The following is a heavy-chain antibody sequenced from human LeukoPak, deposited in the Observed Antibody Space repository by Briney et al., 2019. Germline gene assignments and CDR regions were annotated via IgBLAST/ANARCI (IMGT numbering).Heavy chain of an antibody. Sequence: PSETLSLTCTVSGASIRHYYWSWIRQPPGKGLEWIGNLYHSGSPNNNPSLKSRVTISIAPAKHQCSLRLRSVTAADTAVYYCATLTGTTYPYYFDFWGQATLVTVSS. CDR1: GASIRHYY. V-gene: IGHV4-59*01. CDR2: LYHSGSP. J-gene: IGHJ4*02. CDR3: ATLTGTTYPYYFDF. D-gene: IGHD1-20*01.